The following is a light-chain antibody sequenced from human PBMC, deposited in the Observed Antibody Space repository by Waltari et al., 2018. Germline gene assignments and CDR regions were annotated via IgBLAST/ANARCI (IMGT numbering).Light chain of an antibody. V-gene: IGLV1-51*01. CDR3: GTWDSSLSAAV. J-gene: IGLJ3*02. CDR2: DDN. CDR1: ISNIGETY. Sequence: QSVLTQPPSVSAAPGQQVTIPCSGSISNIGETYVTWYQQLPGTAPKLLIHDDNERPSGIPDRFSASKSGSSATLGITGLQTGDEADYYCGTWDSSLSAAVFGGGTKVTVL.